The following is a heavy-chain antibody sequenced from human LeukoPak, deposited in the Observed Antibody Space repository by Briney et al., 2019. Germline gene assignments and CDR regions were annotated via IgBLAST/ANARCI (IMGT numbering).Heavy chain of an antibody. CDR1: GGSVSSYY. Sequence: PSETLSLTCTVSGGSVSSYYWSWIRQTPEKGLEWIGYMSYSGRTDYGPSLKSRVTMSVDTSKNQFSLKMSYVTAADTGVYYCARAGRWEGRPHAFDIWGQGTMLTVSS. CDR3: ARAGRWEGRPHAFDI. V-gene: IGHV4-59*02. CDR2: MSYSGRT. J-gene: IGHJ3*02. D-gene: IGHD1-26*01.